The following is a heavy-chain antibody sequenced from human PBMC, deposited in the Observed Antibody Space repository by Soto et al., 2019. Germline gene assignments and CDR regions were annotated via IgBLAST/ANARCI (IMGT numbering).Heavy chain of an antibody. D-gene: IGHD6-13*01. CDR2: IKSKADGGTT. J-gene: IGHJ4*02. CDR1: GFTFNTAW. CDR3: TTGLAAAGTNY. Sequence: PGGSLRLSCAASGFTFNTAWMSWVRQAPGKGLEWLGRIKSKADGGTTDFAAPVRGRFTISRDDSKNTVYLQMNSLKIEDAAVYYCTTGLAAAGTNYWGQGTLVTVSS. V-gene: IGHV3-15*01.